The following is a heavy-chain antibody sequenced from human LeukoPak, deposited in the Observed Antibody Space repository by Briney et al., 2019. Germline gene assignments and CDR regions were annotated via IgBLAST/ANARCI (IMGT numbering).Heavy chain of an antibody. J-gene: IGHJ4*02. CDR2: IYPGDSDT. D-gene: IGHD3-22*01. V-gene: IGHV5-51*01. Sequence: GESLKISCKGSGYSFTSYWIGWVRQMPGKGLEWMGIIYPGDSDTRYSPSFQGQVTISADKSISAAYLQWSSLKASDTAMYYCARPSPSNYYYDSSGSYFDYWGQGTLVTVSS. CDR3: ARPSPSNYYYDSSGSYFDY. CDR1: GYSFTSYW.